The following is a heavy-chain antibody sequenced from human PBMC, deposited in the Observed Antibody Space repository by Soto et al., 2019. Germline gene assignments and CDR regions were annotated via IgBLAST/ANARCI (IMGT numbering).Heavy chain of an antibody. CDR1: GYTFTSYD. V-gene: IGHV1-8*01. CDR2: MNPNSGNT. CDR3: ARKAVAGIRRWFDP. D-gene: IGHD6-19*01. J-gene: IGHJ5*02. Sequence: ASVKVSCKASGYTFTSYDINWVRQATGQGLEWMGWMNPNSGNTGYAQKFQGRVTMTRNTSISTAYMELSSLRSEDTAVYYCARKAVAGIRRWFDPWGQGTLVTVSS.